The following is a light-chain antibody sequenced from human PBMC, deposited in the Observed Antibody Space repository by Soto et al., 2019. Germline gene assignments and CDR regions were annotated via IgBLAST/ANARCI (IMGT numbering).Light chain of an antibody. CDR1: QSINSE. J-gene: IGKJ2*01. Sequence: EIVMTQSPATLSLSPGERAALSCRASQSINSELAWYQQKPGQPPRLLIYGASTRATGVPARFTGSESGSEFTLTISGLQSEDFAVSYCQQGHNWPLTFGKGTRLEI. V-gene: IGKV3-15*01. CDR2: GAS. CDR3: QQGHNWPLT.